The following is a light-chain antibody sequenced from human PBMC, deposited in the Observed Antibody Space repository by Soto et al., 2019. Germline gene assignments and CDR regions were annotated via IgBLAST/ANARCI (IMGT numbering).Light chain of an antibody. V-gene: IGLV2-14*01. CDR3: GSYTSANSPFV. CDR2: EVS. Sequence: QSALTQPSSVSGSPGQSVTISCTGTITDVGGYNYVSWYQHHPDKAPKLVIYEVSNRPSGVSDRFSGSKSGNTASLTISGLQAEDESDYYCGSYTSANSPFVFGTGTKLTVL. CDR1: ITDVGGYNY. J-gene: IGLJ1*01.